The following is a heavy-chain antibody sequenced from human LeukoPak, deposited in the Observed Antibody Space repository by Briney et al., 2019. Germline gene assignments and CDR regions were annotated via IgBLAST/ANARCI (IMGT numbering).Heavy chain of an antibody. V-gene: IGHV4-30-4*08. Sequence: SQTLSLTCTVSGGSISSGDYYWSWIRQPPGKGLEWIGYVYYSGSTYYNPSLKSRVTISVDTSKNQFSLKLSSVTAADTAVYYCARVDIAAAGTTDYYYMDVWGKGTTVTVSS. D-gene: IGHD6-13*01. CDR3: ARVDIAAAGTTDYYYMDV. CDR2: VYYSGST. J-gene: IGHJ6*03. CDR1: GGSISSGDYY.